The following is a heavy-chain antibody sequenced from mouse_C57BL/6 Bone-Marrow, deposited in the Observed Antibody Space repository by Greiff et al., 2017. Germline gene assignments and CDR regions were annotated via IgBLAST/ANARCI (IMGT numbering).Heavy chain of an antibody. J-gene: IGHJ3*01. V-gene: IGHV5-17*01. CDR2: ISSGSSTI. CDR1: GFTFSDYG. D-gene: IGHD2-5*01. Sequence: DVMLVESGGGLVKPGGSLKLSCAASGFTFSDYGMHWVRQAPEKGLEWVAYISSGSSTIYYADTVKGRFTISRDNAKNTLFLQMTSLRSEDTAMYYCASPYYSNYNFFAYWGQGTLVTVSA. CDR3: ASPYYSNYNFFAY.